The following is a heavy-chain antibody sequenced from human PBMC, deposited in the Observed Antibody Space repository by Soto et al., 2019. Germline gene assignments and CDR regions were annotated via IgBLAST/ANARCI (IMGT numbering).Heavy chain of an antibody. V-gene: IGHV3-15*01. J-gene: IGHJ6*02. CDR2: IKSKTDGGTT. CDR1: GFTFSNAW. Sequence: PGGSLRLSCAASGFTFSNAWMSWVRQAPGKGLEWVGRIKSKTDGGTTDYAAPVKGRFTISRDDSKNTLYLQMNSLKTEDTAVYYCTTDRGRRDYVWGSYRKYYYYGMDGWGQGTTGTVPS. D-gene: IGHD3-16*02. CDR3: TTDRGRRDYVWGSYRKYYYYGMDG.